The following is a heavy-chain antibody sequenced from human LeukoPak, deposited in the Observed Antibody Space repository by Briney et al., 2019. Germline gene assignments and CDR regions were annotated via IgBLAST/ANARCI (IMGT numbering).Heavy chain of an antibody. J-gene: IGHJ6*03. V-gene: IGHV3-73*01. Sequence: PGGSLRLSCAASGFTFSGSAMHWVRQASGKGLEWVGRIRSKANSYATAYAASVKGRFTISRDDSKNTAYLQMNSLKTEDTAVYYCTRHRYVEGATYYYYYMDVWGKGTTVTVSS. CDR3: TRHRYVEGATYYYYYMDV. CDR2: IRSKANSYAT. D-gene: IGHD2-15*01. CDR1: GFTFSGSA.